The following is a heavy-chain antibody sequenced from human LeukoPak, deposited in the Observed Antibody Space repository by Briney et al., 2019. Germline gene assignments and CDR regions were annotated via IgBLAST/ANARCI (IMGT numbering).Heavy chain of an antibody. V-gene: IGHV4-34*01. CDR3: AREEIAYCGGDCYSYYFDY. CDR1: GGSFSDFY. D-gene: IGHD2-21*02. Sequence: SETLSLTCAVYGGSFSDFYWSWIRQPPGGGLEWIGEINHRGSTNYNSSLESRVTTSVDTSKNQFSLKLSSVTAADTAVYYCAREEIAYCGGDCYSYYFDYWGQGTLVTVSS. CDR2: INHRGST. J-gene: IGHJ4*02.